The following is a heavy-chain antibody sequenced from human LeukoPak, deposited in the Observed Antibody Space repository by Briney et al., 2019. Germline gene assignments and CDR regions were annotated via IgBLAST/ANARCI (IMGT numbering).Heavy chain of an antibody. D-gene: IGHD4-17*01. V-gene: IGHV4-59*01. J-gene: IGHJ4*02. Sequence: SETLSLTCTVSGGSISSYYWSWIRQPPGKGLEWIGYIYYSGSTNYNPSLKSRVTISVDTSKNQFSLKLSSVTAADTAVYYCASLYGDYAPFDYWGQGTLATVSS. CDR2: IYYSGST. CDR1: GGSISSYY. CDR3: ASLYGDYAPFDY.